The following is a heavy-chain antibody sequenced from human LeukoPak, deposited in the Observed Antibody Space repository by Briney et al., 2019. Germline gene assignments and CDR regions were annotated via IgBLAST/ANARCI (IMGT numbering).Heavy chain of an antibody. D-gene: IGHD2-2*01. V-gene: IGHV1-2*02. J-gene: IGHJ4*02. CDR1: GYTFTGYY. Sequence: GASVKVSCKDSGYTFTGYYMHWVRQAPGQGLEWMGWINPNSGGTNYAQKFQGRVTMTRDTSISTAYMELSRLRSDDTAVYYCARDRCSSTSCYALFDYWGQGTLVTVSS. CDR3: ARDRCSSTSCYALFDY. CDR2: INPNSGGT.